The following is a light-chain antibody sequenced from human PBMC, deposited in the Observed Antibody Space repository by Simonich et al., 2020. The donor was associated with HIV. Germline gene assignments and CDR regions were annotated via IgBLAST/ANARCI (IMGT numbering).Light chain of an antibody. V-gene: IGKV3-15*01. J-gene: IGKJ5*01. CDR2: GAS. CDR1: VSVSST. Sequence: EIVMTQSPATLSVSPGERATLSCRASVSVSSTLAWYQQKPGQAPRLLIYGASTRATGNPARFSGSGSGTEFTLTISSLEPEDFAVYYCQQRSNWPPITFGQGTRLEMK. CDR3: QQRSNWPPIT.